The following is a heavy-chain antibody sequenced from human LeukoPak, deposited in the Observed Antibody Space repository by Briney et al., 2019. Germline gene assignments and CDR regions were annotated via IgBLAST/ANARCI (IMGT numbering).Heavy chain of an antibody. J-gene: IGHJ5*02. CDR2: ISGSGGST. CDR3: AKDTYCSGGSCYHRRGWFDP. V-gene: IGHV3-23*01. Sequence: GGSLRLSCAASGFTFSSYAMSRVRQAPGKGLEWVSAISGSGGSTYYADSVKGRFTISRDNSKNTLYLQMNSLRAEDTAVYYCAKDTYCSGGSCYHRRGWFDPWGQGTLVTVSS. CDR1: GFTFSSYA. D-gene: IGHD2-15*01.